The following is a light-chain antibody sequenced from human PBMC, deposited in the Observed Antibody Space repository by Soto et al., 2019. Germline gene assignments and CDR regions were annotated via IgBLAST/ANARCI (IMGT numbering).Light chain of an antibody. J-gene: IGKJ2*03. CDR1: PSIGKG. CDR3: QQYNTVSS. CDR2: SSS. Sequence: IQMSQSPSTLSASLGETVTITCRASPSIGKGLAWHQQKPGQAPDLLIHSSSTLQSGVPSRFSGSGSGTEFTLTITNVQPDDSATYYCQQYNTVSSFGQGTRLEI. V-gene: IGKV1-5*03.